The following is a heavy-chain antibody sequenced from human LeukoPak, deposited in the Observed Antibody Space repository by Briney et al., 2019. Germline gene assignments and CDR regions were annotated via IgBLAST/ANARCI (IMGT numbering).Heavy chain of an antibody. CDR3: ARDLGNTGWYTFDY. V-gene: IGHV6-1*01. J-gene: IGHJ4*02. D-gene: IGHD6-19*01. CDR1: GDSVFDKNGA. CDR2: TYYRSKWYY. Sequence: SQTLSVTCAISGDSVFDKNGAWNWVRQSPSRGLEWLGGTYYRSKWYYDYAPSFNGRITINPDASNNQFSLLLSSVTPDDTAVYYCARDLGNTGWYTFDYWGQGTLVTVSS.